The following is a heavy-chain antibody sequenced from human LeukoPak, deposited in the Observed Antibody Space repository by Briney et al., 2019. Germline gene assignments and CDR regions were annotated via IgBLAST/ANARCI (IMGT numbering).Heavy chain of an antibody. CDR2: IYYSGST. CDR3: ATPRRYGDYGFDY. CDR1: GGSISSGGYY. D-gene: IGHD4-17*01. V-gene: IGHV4-30-4*01. Sequence: PSETLSLTCTVSGGSISSGGYYWSWIRQPPGKGLEWIGYIYYSGSTYYNPSLKSRVTISVDTSKNQFSLKLSSVTAADTAVYYCATPRRYGDYGFDYWGQGTLVTVSS. J-gene: IGHJ4*02.